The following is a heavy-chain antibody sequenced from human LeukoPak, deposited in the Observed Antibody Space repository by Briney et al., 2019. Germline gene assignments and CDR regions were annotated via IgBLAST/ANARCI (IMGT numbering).Heavy chain of an antibody. D-gene: IGHD6-19*01. V-gene: IGHV4-38-2*02. J-gene: IGHJ5*02. CDR2: MYHNSGAT. CDR3: AREDGSGWPRYNWFDP. Sequence: SETLSLTCTVSGYSITTGYYWAWIRQPPGKGPEWIGSMYHNSGATFYSPSLKSRVTISVDTSKDQLSLKLSSVTAADTAVYYCAREDGSGWPRYNWFDPWGQGTLVTVSS. CDR1: GYSITTGYY.